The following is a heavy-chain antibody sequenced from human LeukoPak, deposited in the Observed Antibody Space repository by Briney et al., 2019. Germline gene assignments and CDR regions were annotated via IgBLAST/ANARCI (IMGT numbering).Heavy chain of an antibody. V-gene: IGHV4-59*01. J-gene: IGHJ5*02. CDR2: IYYSGST. Sequence: PSETLSLICNVPGDSINNYDWSWVRQPPGKGLEWIGYIYYSGSTNYNPTLKSRVTISKDPSKKQVALKLTSVTAADTAVYYCARGSNWLDPWGQGTLVTVSS. CDR3: ARGSNWLDP. CDR1: GDSINNYD. D-gene: IGHD6-6*01.